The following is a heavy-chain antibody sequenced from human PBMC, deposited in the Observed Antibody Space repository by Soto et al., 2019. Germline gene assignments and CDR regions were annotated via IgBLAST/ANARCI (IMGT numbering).Heavy chain of an antibody. D-gene: IGHD6-19*01. CDR2: ISTFNGNA. CDR3: ARLNGYSSGWYDY. J-gene: IGHJ4*02. Sequence: QVQLVQSGAEVKKPGASVKVSCKASGYTFSSNGVSWVRQAPGQGLEWMGWISTFNGNAHYAQKFQGRDTMTTEKSTNTAYMELRSLSSDDTAVYYCARLNGYSSGWYDYWGQGTLVTVSS. V-gene: IGHV1-18*04. CDR1: GYTFSSNG.